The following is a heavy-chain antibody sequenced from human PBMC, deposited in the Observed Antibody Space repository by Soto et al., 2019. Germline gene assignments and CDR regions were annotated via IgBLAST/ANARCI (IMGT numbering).Heavy chain of an antibody. Sequence: QITLKESGPTLVEPPQTLTLTCTCSEFSVSGSGVAVGWIRQPPGKALEWLALIYWDDDKRYSPSLRSRLTISRDTSKNQVVLTMTNMDPVDTGTYSCAHGDISINHGYDFWGQGTLVTVPS. J-gene: IGHJ4*02. CDR2: IYWDDDK. V-gene: IGHV2-5*02. CDR3: AHGDISINHGYDF. CDR1: EFSVSGSGVA. D-gene: IGHD3-3*01.